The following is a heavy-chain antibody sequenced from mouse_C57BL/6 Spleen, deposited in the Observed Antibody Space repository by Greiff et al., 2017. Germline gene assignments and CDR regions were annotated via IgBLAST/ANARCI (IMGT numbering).Heavy chain of an antibody. CDR1: GFPFSSYA. CDR3: ARDYYGSIVGYYFDY. J-gene: IGHJ2*01. V-gene: IGHV5-4*01. D-gene: IGHD1-1*01. Sequence: EVKLVESGGGLVKPGGSLKLSCAASGFPFSSYAMSWVRQTPEKRLGGVATISDGGSYTYYPDNVKGRFTISRDNAKNNLYLQMSHLKSEDTAMYYCARDYYGSIVGYYFDYWGQGTTLTVSS. CDR2: ISDGGSYT.